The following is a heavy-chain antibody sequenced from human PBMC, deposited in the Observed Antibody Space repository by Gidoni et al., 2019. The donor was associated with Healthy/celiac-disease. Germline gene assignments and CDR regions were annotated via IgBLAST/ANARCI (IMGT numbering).Heavy chain of an antibody. CDR2: ISYDGSNK. Sequence: QVQLVESGGGGVQPGRSLVLSCAAFGSTFSSYGLHWVRQALGKGLEWVAVISYDGSNKYYADSVKGRFTISRDNSKNTLYLQMNSLRAEDTAVYYCAKDLELWSNVDYWGQGTLVTVSS. CDR1: GSTFSSYG. J-gene: IGHJ4*02. D-gene: IGHD5-18*01. V-gene: IGHV3-30*18. CDR3: AKDLELWSNVDY.